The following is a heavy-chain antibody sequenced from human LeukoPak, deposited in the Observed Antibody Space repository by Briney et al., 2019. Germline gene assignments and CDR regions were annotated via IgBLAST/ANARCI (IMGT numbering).Heavy chain of an antibody. CDR3: ARDRVEYYFDY. CDR1: GFTFSTST. D-gene: IGHD3-10*01. Sequence: GGSLRLSCAASGFTFSTSTLSWFRQAPGKGLEWVSSISSSSSYIYYADSVKGRFTISRDNAKNSLYLQMNSLRAEDTAVYYCARDRVEYYFDYWGQGTLVTVSS. V-gene: IGHV3-21*01. CDR2: ISSSSSYI. J-gene: IGHJ4*02.